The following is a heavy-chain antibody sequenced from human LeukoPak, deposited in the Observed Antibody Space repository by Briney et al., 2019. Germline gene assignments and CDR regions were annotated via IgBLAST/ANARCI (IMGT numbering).Heavy chain of an antibody. Sequence: GASVTVSFKASGYTFTSYGISWVRQAPGQGREWMGWISAYNGNTNYVQKLQGRVTMTTDTSTSTAYMELRGLRSDDTAVYYCARDQTVSNTQVRFCLDWGQGTLVTVSS. V-gene: IGHV1-18*01. CDR2: ISAYNGNT. J-gene: IGHJ4*02. D-gene: IGHD3-9*01. CDR1: GYTFTSYG. CDR3: ARDQTVSNTQVRFCLD.